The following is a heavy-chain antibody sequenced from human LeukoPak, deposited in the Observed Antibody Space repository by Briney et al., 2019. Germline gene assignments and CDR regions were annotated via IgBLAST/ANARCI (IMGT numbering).Heavy chain of an antibody. J-gene: IGHJ4*02. CDR1: GFTFSSYA. CDR3: AKQWDLTLDY. CDR2: ISGSAGST. D-gene: IGHD1-26*01. Sequence: GGSLKLSCAASGFTFSSYAMSWVRQAPGKGLEWVSAISGSAGSTYYADSVKGRFTISRDNSKNTLYLQMNSLRAEDTAVYYCAKQWDLTLDYWGQGTLVTVSS. V-gene: IGHV3-23*01.